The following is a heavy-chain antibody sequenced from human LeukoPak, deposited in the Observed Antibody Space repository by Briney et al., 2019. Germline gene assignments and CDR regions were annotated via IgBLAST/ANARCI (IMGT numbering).Heavy chain of an antibody. J-gene: IGHJ4*02. CDR3: ARDQRYCSSARCTDFDY. Sequence: GGSLRLSCGARGVSLCNYGTHCVCLGPGKGLEWVADSSYDETNKYYADSVKGRVTISIDNSKNTVYLQMNSLRSEDTAVYYCARDQRYCSSARCTDFDYWGQGTLVTVSS. CDR2: SSYDETNK. V-gene: IGHV3-30*03. CDR1: GVSLCNYG. D-gene: IGHD2-2*01.